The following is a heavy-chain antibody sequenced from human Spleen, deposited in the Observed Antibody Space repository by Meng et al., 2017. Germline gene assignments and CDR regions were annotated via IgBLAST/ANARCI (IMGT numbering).Heavy chain of an antibody. Sequence: SETLSLTCTVSGFSISSGYYWGWIRQPPGKGLEWIGSTYHSGNTYYNPSLKSRVTISMDTSKNQFSLRLSSVTAADTAVYYCAARYSNSWYFDYWGQGSLVTVSS. J-gene: IGHJ4*02. CDR1: GFSISSGYY. D-gene: IGHD6-13*01. CDR2: TYHSGNT. CDR3: AARYSNSWYFDY. V-gene: IGHV4-38-2*02.